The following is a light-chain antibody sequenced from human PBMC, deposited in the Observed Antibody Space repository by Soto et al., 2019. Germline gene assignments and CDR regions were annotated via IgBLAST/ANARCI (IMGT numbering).Light chain of an antibody. J-gene: IGLJ2*01. CDR2: EVT. CDR1: SSDVGGYKY. V-gene: IGLV2-14*01. Sequence: QSALTQPASVSGSPGQSITISCTGTSSDVGGYKYVSWYQQHPGKAPRLMIYEVTNRPSGVSNRFSGSKSGNTASLTISGLQADDEADYYCSSYTSSSTLVFGGGTKLTV. CDR3: SSYTSSSTLV.